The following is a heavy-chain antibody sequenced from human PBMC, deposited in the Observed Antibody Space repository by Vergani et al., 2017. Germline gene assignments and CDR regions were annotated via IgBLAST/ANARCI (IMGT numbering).Heavy chain of an antibody. D-gene: IGHD3/OR15-3a*01. Sequence: EVEVVESGGGLVQPGGSLRLSCAASGFRFSNYWMHWLRQAPGKGLEWVGRIRNDGTTEYPAPVKGRFAISRDDSKNTVFLQMNSLKTDDTAVYFCVADVPSQRSQIDFWGRGTLVTVSS. CDR2: IRNDGTT. J-gene: IGHJ4*02. CDR3: VADVPSQRSQIDF. V-gene: IGHV3-15*01. CDR1: GFRFSNYW.